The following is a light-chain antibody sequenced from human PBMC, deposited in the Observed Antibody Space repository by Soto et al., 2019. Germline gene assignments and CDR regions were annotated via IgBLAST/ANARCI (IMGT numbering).Light chain of an antibody. V-gene: IGKV3-20*01. CDR2: GVS. CDR3: QQYGRSPWT. Sequence: EIVLTQSPGTLPLSPGARATLSCRASQSVSSSYLAWYQQKPGQAPRLLIYGVSSRAIGIPVRFSGSGSGTDFTLSISRLEPEDFAVYYCQQYGRSPWTFGQGTKVEIK. J-gene: IGKJ1*01. CDR1: QSVSSSY.